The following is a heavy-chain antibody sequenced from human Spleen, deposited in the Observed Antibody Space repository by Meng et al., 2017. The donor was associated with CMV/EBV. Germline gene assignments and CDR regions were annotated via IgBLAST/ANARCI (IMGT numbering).Heavy chain of an antibody. J-gene: IGHJ5*02. CDR3: ARGKASRGSYYPRFDP. D-gene: IGHD1-26*01. V-gene: IGHV4-34*01. Sequence: QGQHQQEGAGWLKPSETRPLTCAVYGGSFSGYYWSWTRQPPGKGLEWIGEINHSGSTNYNPSLKSRVTISVDTSKNQFSLKLSSVTAADTAVYYCARGKASRGSYYPRFDPWGQGTLVTVPQ. CDR2: INHSGST. CDR1: GGSFSGYY.